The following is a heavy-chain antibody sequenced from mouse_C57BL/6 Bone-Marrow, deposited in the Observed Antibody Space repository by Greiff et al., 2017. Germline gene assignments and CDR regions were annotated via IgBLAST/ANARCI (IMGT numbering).Heavy chain of an antibody. D-gene: IGHD1-1*01. V-gene: IGHV1-55*01. CDR1: GYTFTSYW. CDR3: ARYRYGSSVYYYAMDY. CDR2: IYPGRGST. J-gene: IGHJ4*01. Sequence: QVQLQQPGAELVKPGASVKMSCKASGYTFTSYWITWVKQRPGQGLEWIGDIYPGRGSTNYNEKFKSKATLTVDTSSSTAYMQLSSLTSEDSAVYYCARYRYGSSVYYYAMDYWGQGTSVTVSS.